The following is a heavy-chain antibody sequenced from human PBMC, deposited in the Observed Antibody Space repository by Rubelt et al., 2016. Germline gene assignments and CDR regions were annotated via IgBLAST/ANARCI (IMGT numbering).Heavy chain of an antibody. CDR1: GFSFNIYE. J-gene: IGHJ5*02. Sequence: EVQLVESGGGLVQPGGSLRLSCAASGFSFNIYEMNWVRQAPGKGLEWVSYITGSGGARYYADAVKGRFTGSRDNAKILLYLQMNNVTDDDTALYYCVRDEYGVGGDPWGQGTLVTVSS. CDR2: ITGSGGAR. D-gene: IGHD2/OR15-2a*01. CDR3: VRDEYGVGGDP. V-gene: IGHV3-48*03.